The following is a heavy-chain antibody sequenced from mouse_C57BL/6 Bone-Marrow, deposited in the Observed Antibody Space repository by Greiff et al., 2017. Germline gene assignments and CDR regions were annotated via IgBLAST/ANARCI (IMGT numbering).Heavy chain of an antibody. CDR3: MRQRGGDYFDY. J-gene: IGHJ2*01. CDR1: GFSFNSYA. D-gene: IGHD1-1*02. V-gene: IGHV10-1*01. CDR2: IRSKSNNYAT. Sequence: EVQLVESGGGLVQPKGSLKLSCAASGFSFNSYAMNWVRQAPGKGLEWVARIRSKSNNYATYYAVSVKDRFTISRDDSESMLYLQMNNLRTEDTAIYYCMRQRGGDYFDYWGQGTALTVSS.